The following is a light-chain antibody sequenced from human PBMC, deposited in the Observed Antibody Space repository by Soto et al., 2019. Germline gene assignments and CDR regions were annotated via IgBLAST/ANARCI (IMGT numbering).Light chain of an antibody. CDR1: QSVLYSSNNKNY. Sequence: DFVMTQSPDSLAVSLGERATINCKSSQSVLYSSNNKNYLAWYQQKPGQPPKLLINWASTRESGGPDRFSGSGSWTDFTLTISSMQAEDVAVYYCQQYYSTPQPFGQGTKLEIK. CDR3: QQYYSTPQP. J-gene: IGKJ2*01. CDR2: WAS. V-gene: IGKV4-1*01.